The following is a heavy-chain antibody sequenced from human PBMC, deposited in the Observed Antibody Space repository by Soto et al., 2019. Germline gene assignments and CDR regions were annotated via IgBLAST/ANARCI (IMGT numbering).Heavy chain of an antibody. Sequence: QVQLVESGGGVVQPGRSLRLSCAASGFTFSSYGMHWVRQAPGKGLEWVAVISYVGSNKYYADSVKGRFTISRDNSKNTLYLQMNSLRAEDTAVYYCAKEKEYYYDSSGSKAPYYYYGMDVWGQGTTVTVSS. D-gene: IGHD3-22*01. J-gene: IGHJ6*02. CDR2: ISYVGSNK. CDR1: GFTFSSYG. CDR3: AKEKEYYYDSSGSKAPYYYYGMDV. V-gene: IGHV3-30*18.